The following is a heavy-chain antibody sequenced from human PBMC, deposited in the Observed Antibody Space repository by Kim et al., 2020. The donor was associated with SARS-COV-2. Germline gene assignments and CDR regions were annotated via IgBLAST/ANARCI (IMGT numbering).Heavy chain of an antibody. CDR3: ARNDFWSGYPYYYYGMDV. V-gene: IGHV4-34*01. J-gene: IGHJ6*02. Sequence: KSRGTISVDTSKNQFSLKLSSVTAADTAVYYCARNDFWSGYPYYYYGMDVWGQGTTVTVSS. D-gene: IGHD3-3*01.